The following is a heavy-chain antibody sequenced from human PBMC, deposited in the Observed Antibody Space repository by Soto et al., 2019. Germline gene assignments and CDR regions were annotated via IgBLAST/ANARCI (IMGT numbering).Heavy chain of an antibody. CDR2: IISIFGTA. CDR1: GGTFSSYA. V-gene: IGHV1-69*01. CDR3: ARGGAVAGPNAFDY. D-gene: IGHD6-19*01. Sequence: QVQLVQSGAEVKKPGSSVKVSCKASGGTFSSYAISWVRQAPGQGLEWMGGIISIFGTANYAQKFQGRVTITADESTSIVYMELSSLRSEDTAVYYCARGGAVAGPNAFDYRGQGTLVTVSS. J-gene: IGHJ4*02.